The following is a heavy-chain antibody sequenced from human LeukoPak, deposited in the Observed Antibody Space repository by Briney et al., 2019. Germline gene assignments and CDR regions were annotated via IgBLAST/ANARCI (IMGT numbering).Heavy chain of an antibody. V-gene: IGHV4-61*02. D-gene: IGHD6-6*01. J-gene: IGHJ4*02. CDR1: VDSISSESLH. CDR3: ARDLWGYRSSSYYFDY. Sequence: PSETLSLNCPVTVDSISSESLHCIRVRQPTGKGLEGFWRIYTSGSTNYNPSLKSRVNISVDPPKNQFSLRLNSVTAADTAVYYCARDLWGYRSSSYYFDYWGQGTLVTVSS. CDR2: IYTSGST.